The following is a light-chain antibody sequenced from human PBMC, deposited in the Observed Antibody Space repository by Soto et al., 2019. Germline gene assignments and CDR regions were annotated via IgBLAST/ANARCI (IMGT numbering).Light chain of an antibody. CDR2: GAS. J-gene: IGKJ1*01. V-gene: IGKV3-20*01. CDR3: QQYDRSPWT. Sequence: EIVLTQSPGTLSLSPGERATLSCRASQSVSSSFLAWYQQKAGQAPRLLIYGASNRATGIPDRFSGSGSGTDFTITISRLEPEDFAVYYCQQYDRSPWTFGQGTKVEIK. CDR1: QSVSSSF.